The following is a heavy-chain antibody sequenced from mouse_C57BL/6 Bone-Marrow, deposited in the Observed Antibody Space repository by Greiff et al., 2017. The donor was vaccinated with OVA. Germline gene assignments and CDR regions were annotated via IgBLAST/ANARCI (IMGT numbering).Heavy chain of an antibody. Sequence: QVQLQQSGAELVKPGASVKMSCKASGYTFTSYWITWVKQRPGPGLEWIGDIYPGSGSTNYNEKFQSKATLTVDTSSRAAYMQPSDLTSGNSAVYDCARCYGGFYPFDYWGQGTTLTVSS. CDR3: ARCYGGFYPFDY. V-gene: IGHV1-55*01. CDR2: IYPGSGST. J-gene: IGHJ2*01. D-gene: IGHD2-3*01. CDR1: GYTFTSYW.